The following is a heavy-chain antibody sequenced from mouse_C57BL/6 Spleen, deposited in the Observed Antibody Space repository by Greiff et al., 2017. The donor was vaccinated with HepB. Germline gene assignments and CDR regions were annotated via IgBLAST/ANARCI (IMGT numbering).Heavy chain of an antibody. CDR2: IHPNSGST. CDR1: GYTFTSYW. V-gene: IGHV1-64*01. D-gene: IGHD3-2*02. CDR3: ARRQGAQANLFDY. J-gene: IGHJ2*01. Sequence: QVQLQQPGAELVKPGASVKLSCKASGYTFTSYWMHWVKQRPGQGLEWIGMIHPNSGSTNYNEKFKSKATLTVDKSSSTAYMQLSSLTSEDSAVYYCARRQGAQANLFDYWGQGTTLTVSS.